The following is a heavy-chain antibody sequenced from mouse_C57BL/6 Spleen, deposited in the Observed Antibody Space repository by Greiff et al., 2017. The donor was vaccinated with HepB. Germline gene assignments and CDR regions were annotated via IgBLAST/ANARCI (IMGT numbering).Heavy chain of an antibody. V-gene: IGHV1-61*01. Sequence: QQSCKASGYTFTSYWMDWVKQRPGQGLEWIGNIYPSDSETHYNQKFKDKATLTVDKSSSTAYMQLSSLTSEDSAVYYCAREVDYGSRDYFDYWGQGTTLTVSS. CDR3: AREVDYGSRDYFDY. CDR1: GYTFTSYW. J-gene: IGHJ2*01. D-gene: IGHD1-1*01. CDR2: IYPSDSET.